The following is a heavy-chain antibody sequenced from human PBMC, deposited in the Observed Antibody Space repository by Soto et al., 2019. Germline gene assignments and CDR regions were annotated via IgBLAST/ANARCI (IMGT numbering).Heavy chain of an antibody. Sequence: AGGSLRLSCAASGFTFSTYGMHWVRQAPGKGLEWVAAISFDGSKKDYAESVKGRFTISRDKSKNTLFLQMNSLTSEDTAVYYCAKDLLELPFYYGMDVWGQGTKVTVSS. J-gene: IGHJ6*02. D-gene: IGHD1-7*01. CDR3: AKDLLELPFYYGMDV. V-gene: IGHV3-30*18. CDR1: GFTFSTYG. CDR2: ISFDGSKK.